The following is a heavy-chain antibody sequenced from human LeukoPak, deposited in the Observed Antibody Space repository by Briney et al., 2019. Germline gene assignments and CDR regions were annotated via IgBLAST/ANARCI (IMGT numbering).Heavy chain of an antibody. CDR2: ITSSGDGT. V-gene: IGHV3-23*01. Sequence: PGGSLRLSCEPSGFPFTSYAMHWVRQAPGKGLEWVSSITSSGDGTFYTDSLSGRFTISRDNDKKLVFLQMKSMRRGGSALYYCAKGTDTCGRQNFYIWGQGTLVTVSS. D-gene: IGHD2-21*01. CDR1: GFPFTSYA. CDR3: AKGTDTCGRQNFYI. J-gene: IGHJ1*01.